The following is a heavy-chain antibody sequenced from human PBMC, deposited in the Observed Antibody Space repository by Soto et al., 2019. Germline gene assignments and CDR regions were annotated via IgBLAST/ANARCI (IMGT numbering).Heavy chain of an antibody. V-gene: IGHV1-24*01. J-gene: IGHJ4*02. Sequence: ASVKVSCKVSGYTLTELSMHWVRQAPGKGLEWMGGFDPEDGETIYAQKFQGRVTMTEDTSTDTAYMELSSLRSEDTAVYYCESPSTQTELALDYWGQGTLVPVPS. CDR3: ESPSTQTELALDY. D-gene: IGHD6-13*01. CDR1: GYTLTELS. CDR2: FDPEDGET.